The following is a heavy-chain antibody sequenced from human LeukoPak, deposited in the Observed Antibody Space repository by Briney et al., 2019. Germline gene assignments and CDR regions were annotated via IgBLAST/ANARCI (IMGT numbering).Heavy chain of an antibody. CDR3: ALQGDGIVATPNIDY. Sequence: SVKVSCKASGGTFSSYTISWVRQAPGQGLEWMGRIIPILGIANYAQKFQGRVTITADKSTSTAYMELSSLRSEDTAVHYCALQGDGIVATPNIDYWGQGTLVTVSS. J-gene: IGHJ4*02. CDR2: IIPILGIA. V-gene: IGHV1-69*02. CDR1: GGTFSSYT. D-gene: IGHD5-12*01.